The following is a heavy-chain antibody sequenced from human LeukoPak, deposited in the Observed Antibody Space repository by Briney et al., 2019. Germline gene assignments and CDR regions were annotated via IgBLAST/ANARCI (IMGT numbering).Heavy chain of an antibody. V-gene: IGHV3-30*04. Sequence: GGSLRLSCVASGFTFSSDAMHWVRQAPGKGLEWVAVISYDGKEKYHADSVKGRFTISRDNSKNTLYLQMNSLRVEDTAVYFCARGYATRGRDYSVGFDYWGQGALVTVSS. D-gene: IGHD4-11*01. CDR1: GFTFSSDA. CDR2: ISYDGKEK. CDR3: ARGYATRGRDYSVGFDY. J-gene: IGHJ4*02.